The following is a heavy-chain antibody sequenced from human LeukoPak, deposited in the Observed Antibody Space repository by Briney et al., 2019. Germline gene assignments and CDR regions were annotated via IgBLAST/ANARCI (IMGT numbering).Heavy chain of an antibody. CDR2: ISVSGENT. CDR1: GFTFSSYA. Sequence: GGSLRLSCAASGFTFSSYAMTWVRQAPGKGLQWVSNISVSGENTYYADSVKGRFTISRDISKSTLYLQMNSLRDEDTAVYYCAKYGSGSYYNGLYWGQGTLVTVSS. J-gene: IGHJ4*02. D-gene: IGHD3-10*01. CDR3: AKYGSGSYYNGLY. V-gene: IGHV3-23*01.